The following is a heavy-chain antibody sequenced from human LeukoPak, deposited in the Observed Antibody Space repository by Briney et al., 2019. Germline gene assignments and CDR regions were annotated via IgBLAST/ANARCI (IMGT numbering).Heavy chain of an antibody. V-gene: IGHV4-61*02. J-gene: IGHJ3*02. CDR2: IYTSGST. Sequence: PSETLSLTCTVSGGFISSGSYYWSWIRQPAGKGLVWIGRIYTSGSTNYNPSLKSRVTISVDTSKNQFSLKLSSVTAADTAVYYCARARRGDGFLTPRDAFDIWGQGTMVTVSS. CDR1: GGFISSGSYY. CDR3: ARARRGDGFLTPRDAFDI. D-gene: IGHD5-24*01.